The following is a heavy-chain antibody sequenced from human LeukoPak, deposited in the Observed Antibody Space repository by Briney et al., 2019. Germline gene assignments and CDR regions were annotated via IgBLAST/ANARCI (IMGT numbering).Heavy chain of an antibody. CDR2: INPNSGGT. CDR1: GYTFTGYY. J-gene: IGHJ4*02. CDR3: ARDYYDILTGYPTFDY. V-gene: IGHV1-2*02. Sequence: GASVKVSCKASGYTFTGYYMHWVRQAPGQGLEWMGWINPNSGGTNYALKFQGRVTMTRDTSISTAYMELSRLRSDDTAVYYCARDYYDILTGYPTFDYWGQGTLVTVSS. D-gene: IGHD3-9*01.